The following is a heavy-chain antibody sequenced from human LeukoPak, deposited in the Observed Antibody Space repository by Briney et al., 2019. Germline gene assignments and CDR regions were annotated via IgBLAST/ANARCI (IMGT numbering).Heavy chain of an antibody. Sequence: PGGSLRLSCTVSGFTISSYAMSWVRQAPGQGLEWVSAMSGSAGSTYYADSVKGRITITRDNSKNMLYLELNSLRAEDTAVYYCAKDGERFLESSPPLGYWGQGTLVTVSS. CDR2: MSGSAGST. V-gene: IGHV3-23*01. CDR3: AKDGERFLESSPPLGY. CDR1: GFTISSYA. D-gene: IGHD3-3*01. J-gene: IGHJ4*02.